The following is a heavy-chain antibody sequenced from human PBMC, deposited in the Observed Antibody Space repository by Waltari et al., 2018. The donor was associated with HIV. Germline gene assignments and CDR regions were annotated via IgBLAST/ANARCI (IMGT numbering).Heavy chain of an antibody. CDR2: IYYSGIT. V-gene: IGHV4-39*07. CDR3: ARGASIGGWVRNDY. Sequence: QLQLQASGAGLVKPSETLSRTCTVSGGSIISSGSSWGWLRQPPGKGLEWIGTIYYSGITYYNPSLKSRFTISADTSKNQFSLKLSSVTAADTAVYYCARGASIGGWVRNDYWGQGTLVTVSS. D-gene: IGHD6-6*01. J-gene: IGHJ4*02. CDR1: GGSIISSGSS.